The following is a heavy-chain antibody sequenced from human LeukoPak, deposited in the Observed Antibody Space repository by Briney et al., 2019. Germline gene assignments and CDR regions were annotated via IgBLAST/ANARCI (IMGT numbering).Heavy chain of an antibody. Sequence: PGGSLRLSCAVSGFRFNSHHMHWVRQAPNKGLEWVAVAPHDRSSPSHAASVNGRFTISRDNSKDTLFLQMNSLRAEDTAVYYCARDPSSGWYLKGWFDPWGQGTLVTVSS. V-gene: IGHV3-30*03. J-gene: IGHJ5*02. CDR1: GFRFNSHH. D-gene: IGHD6-19*01. CDR3: ARDPSSGWYLKGWFDP. CDR2: APHDRSSP.